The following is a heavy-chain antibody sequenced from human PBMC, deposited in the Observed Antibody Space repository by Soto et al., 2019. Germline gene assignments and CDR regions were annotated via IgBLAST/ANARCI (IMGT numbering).Heavy chain of an antibody. CDR3: ARGEQYSGRIFDY. D-gene: IGHD1-26*01. CDR2: TYYRSKWYY. J-gene: IGHJ4*01. V-gene: IGHV6-1*01. Sequence: SHTLSLTCVITGYSVSSNSAGWSWVRQSPSRGLEWLGRTYYRSKWYYEYAVSVRGRITINPDTSKNQYSLQLNSVTPEDTAVYFCARGEQYSGRIFDYWGQGTLVTVSS. CDR1: GYSVSSNSAG.